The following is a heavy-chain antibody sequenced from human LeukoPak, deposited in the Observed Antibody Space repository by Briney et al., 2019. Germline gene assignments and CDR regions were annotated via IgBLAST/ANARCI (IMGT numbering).Heavy chain of an antibody. CDR2: IYYSGST. V-gene: IGHV4-39*07. J-gene: IGHJ3*02. CDR1: GGSISSSSYY. Sequence: SETLSLTCTVSGGSISSSSYYWGWMRQPPGKGLEWIGSIYYSGSTYYNPSLKSRVTISVDTSKNQFSLKLSSVTAADMAVYYCARVAHAFDIWGQGTMVTVSS. CDR3: ARVAHAFDI.